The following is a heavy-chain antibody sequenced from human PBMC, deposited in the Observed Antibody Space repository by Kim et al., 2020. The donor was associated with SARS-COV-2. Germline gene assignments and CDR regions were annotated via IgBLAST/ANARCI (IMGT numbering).Heavy chain of an antibody. V-gene: IGHV4-4*02. CDR2: IYQSGST. J-gene: IGHJ6*02. Sequence: SETLSLTCAVSGGSISSSNCWSWVRHPPGKGLEWIGEIYQSGSTNYNPSLKSRFTISVDKSKNQFSLKLSSVTAAGTAVYYCARDRAMDVWGQGTTVTVS. CDR3: ARDRAMDV. CDR1: GGSISSSNC.